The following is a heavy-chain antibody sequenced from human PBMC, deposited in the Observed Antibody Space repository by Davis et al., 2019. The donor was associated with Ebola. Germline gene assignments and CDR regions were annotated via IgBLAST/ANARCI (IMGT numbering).Heavy chain of an antibody. CDR3: ARSGFRTDFDY. J-gene: IGHJ4*02. V-gene: IGHV1-69*04. D-gene: IGHD1-26*01. CDR1: GGTFSSYA. Sequence: SVKVSCKASGGTFSSYAISWVRQAPGQGLEWMGRVIPILGIANYAQKFQGRVTITADESTSTAYMELSSLRSEDTAVYYCARSGFRTDFDYWGQGNLVTVSS. CDR2: VIPILGIA.